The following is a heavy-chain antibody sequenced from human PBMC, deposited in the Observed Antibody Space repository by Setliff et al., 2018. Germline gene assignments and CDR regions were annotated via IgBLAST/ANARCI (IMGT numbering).Heavy chain of an antibody. CDR1: GGSVSNSGFF. CDR2: IYDSGSS. Sequence: SETLSLTCTVSGGSVSNSGFFWGWLRQAPGKGLEWIGNIYDSGSSNYNASLKSRLIITRDTSKNQFSLKLSSVTAADTAVYYCARHSYTRDPFDYWGQGTLVTVSS. V-gene: IGHV4-39*01. J-gene: IGHJ4*02. D-gene: IGHD1-20*01. CDR3: ARHSYTRDPFDY.